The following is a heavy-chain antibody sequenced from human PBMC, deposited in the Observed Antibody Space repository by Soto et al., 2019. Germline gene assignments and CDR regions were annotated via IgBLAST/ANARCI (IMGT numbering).Heavy chain of an antibody. CDR3: AKEGGLLWFGELDYYYYGMDV. D-gene: IGHD3-10*01. J-gene: IGHJ6*02. Sequence: QVQLVESGGGVVQPGRSLRLSCAASGFTFSSYGMHWVRQAPGKGLEWVAVISYDGSNKYYADSVKGRFTISRDNSKNTLYLQMNSLRAEDTAVYYCAKEGGLLWFGELDYYYYGMDVWGQGTTVTVSS. V-gene: IGHV3-30*18. CDR2: ISYDGSNK. CDR1: GFTFSSYG.